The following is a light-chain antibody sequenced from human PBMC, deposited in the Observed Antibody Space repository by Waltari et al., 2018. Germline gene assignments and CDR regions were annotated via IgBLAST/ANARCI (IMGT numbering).Light chain of an antibody. V-gene: IGKV1-39*01. CDR1: QSISSY. CDR2: AAS. Sequence: DIQMTQSPSSLSASVGDRVTITCRASQSISSYLNWYQQNAGKAPKLLIYAASSLQSGVPSRFSGSGSGTDFTLTISSLQPEDFATYYCQQSNSTPLTFGGGTKVEIK. CDR3: QQSNSTPLT. J-gene: IGKJ4*01.